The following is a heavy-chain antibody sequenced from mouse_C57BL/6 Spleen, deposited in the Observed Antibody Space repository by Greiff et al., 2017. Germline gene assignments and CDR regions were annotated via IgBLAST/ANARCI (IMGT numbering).Heavy chain of an antibody. J-gene: IGHJ3*01. D-gene: IGHD2-4*01. CDR2: IDPSDSET. CDR1: GYTFTSYW. Sequence: QVQLKQPGAELVRPGSSVKLSCKASGYTFTSYWMHWVKQRPIQGLEWIGNIDPSDSETHYNQKFKDKATLTVDKSSSTAYMQLSSLTSEDAAVYYCARGDDYCLAYWGQGTLVTVSA. V-gene: IGHV1-52*01. CDR3: ARGDDYCLAY.